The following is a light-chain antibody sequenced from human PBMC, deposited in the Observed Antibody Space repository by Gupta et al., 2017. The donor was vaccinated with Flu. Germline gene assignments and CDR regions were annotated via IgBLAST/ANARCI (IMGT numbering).Light chain of an antibody. CDR2: GVS. Sequence: VSLSTLTSASRPRRPRWRNPSDSLAWYQRKRAQAPRVIIHGVSIRASGIPDRFSGSGSVTDFTLTISSRDPEDAAVYYCQQYARSPLTLGGGTKLEIK. V-gene: IGKV3-20*01. CDR3: QQYARSPLT. CDR1: WRNPSDS. J-gene: IGKJ4*01.